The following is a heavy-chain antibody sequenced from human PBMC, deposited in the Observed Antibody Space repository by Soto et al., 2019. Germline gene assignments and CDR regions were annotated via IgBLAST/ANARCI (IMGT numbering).Heavy chain of an antibody. CDR3: ARDDSSGYYRFDY. J-gene: IGHJ4*02. CDR2: IIPILGIA. D-gene: IGHD3-22*01. Sequence: QVQLVHSGAAVKKPGSSVKVSCKASGGTFSSYTISWVRQAPGQGLEWMGRIIPILGIANYAQKFQGRVTITADKSTSTAYMELSSLRSEDTAVYYCARDDSSGYYRFDYWGQGTLVTVSS. CDR1: GGTFSSYT. V-gene: IGHV1-69*04.